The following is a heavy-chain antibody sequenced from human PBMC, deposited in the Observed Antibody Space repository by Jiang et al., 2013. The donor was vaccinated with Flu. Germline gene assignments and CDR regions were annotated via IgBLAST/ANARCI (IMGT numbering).Heavy chain of an antibody. CDR2: IDWDDDK. Sequence: KPTQTLTLTCTFSGFSLSTSGMCVSWIRQPPGKALEWLARIDWDDDKYYSTSLKTRLTISKDTSKNQVVLTMTNMDPVDTATYYCARSRYYDSSGYYYMDLDYWGQGTLVTVSS. D-gene: IGHD3-22*01. J-gene: IGHJ4*02. CDR1: GFSLSTSGMC. V-gene: IGHV2-70*11. CDR3: ARSRYYDSSGYYYMDLDY.